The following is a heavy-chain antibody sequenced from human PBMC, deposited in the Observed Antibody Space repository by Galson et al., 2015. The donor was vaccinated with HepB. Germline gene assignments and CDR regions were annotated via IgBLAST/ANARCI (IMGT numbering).Heavy chain of an antibody. Sequence: SVKVSCKASGYTFTSYAMNWVRQAPGQGLEWMGWINTNTGNPTYAQGFTGRFVFSLDTSVSTAYLQISSLKAEDTAVYYCARTRCSGGSCGVPRFDPWGQGTLVTVSS. CDR2: INTNTGNP. J-gene: IGHJ5*02. V-gene: IGHV7-4-1*02. CDR3: ARTRCSGGSCGVPRFDP. D-gene: IGHD2-15*01. CDR1: GYTFTSYA.